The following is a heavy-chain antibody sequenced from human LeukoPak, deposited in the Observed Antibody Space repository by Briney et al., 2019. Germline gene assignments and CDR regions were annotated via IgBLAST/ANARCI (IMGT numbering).Heavy chain of an antibody. CDR2: ISAYNGNT. J-gene: IGHJ6*02. D-gene: IGHD5-18*01. CDR1: GYTFTSYG. CDR3: ARTGGDSTLYCYGYDYYYGMDV. Sequence: ASVKVSCKASGYTFTSYGISWVRQAPGQGLEWMGWISAYNGNTNYAQKLQGRVTMTTDTSTSTAYMELRSLRSDDTAVYYCARTGGDSTLYCYGYDYYYGMDVWGQGTTVTVSS. V-gene: IGHV1-18*01.